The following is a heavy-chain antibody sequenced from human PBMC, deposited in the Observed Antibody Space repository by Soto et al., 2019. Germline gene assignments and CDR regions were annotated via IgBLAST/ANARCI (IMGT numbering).Heavy chain of an antibody. CDR1: GGSITRGGYY. CDR2: IYNSGTT. Sequence: QVQLQESGPGLVKPSETLSLTCTVSGGSITRGGYYWSWIRQHPGKGLEWIGYIYNSGTTYYNPSRKSPVTISVDTTKNQFSLKLTSVTAADTAVYYCAGDPAPWGQGTLVTVSS. V-gene: IGHV4-31*01. J-gene: IGHJ5*02. CDR3: AGDPAP.